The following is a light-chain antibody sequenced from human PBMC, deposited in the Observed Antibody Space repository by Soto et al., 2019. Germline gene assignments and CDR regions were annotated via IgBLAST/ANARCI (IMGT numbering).Light chain of an antibody. CDR3: QQRNVWPPVT. CDR1: QSVSSY. CDR2: GSS. J-gene: IGKJ5*01. Sequence: EIVLTQSPATLSLSPGEIVTLSCSASQSVSSYLAWYQQKPGQTPRLLIYGSSTRATGIPARFSGSGSGTEFTLTISSLQSEDFAIYYCQQRNVWPPVTCGQGTRREIK. V-gene: IGKV3-11*01.